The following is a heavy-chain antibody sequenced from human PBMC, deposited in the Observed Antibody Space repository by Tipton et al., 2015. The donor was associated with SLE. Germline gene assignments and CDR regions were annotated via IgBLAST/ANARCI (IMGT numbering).Heavy chain of an antibody. D-gene: IGHD4-17*01. CDR2: INSDGST. CDR1: GLTVSSNY. V-gene: IGHV3-53*05. J-gene: IGHJ1*01. CDR3: ARGGYGDFEYSQH. Sequence: SLRLSCAASGLTVSSNYMSWVRQGPGKGLEWVSIINSDGSTSSADSVKGRFTISRDNSKNTLILQMNRLRSEDTAVYFCARGGYGDFEYSQHWGQGTLVTVSS.